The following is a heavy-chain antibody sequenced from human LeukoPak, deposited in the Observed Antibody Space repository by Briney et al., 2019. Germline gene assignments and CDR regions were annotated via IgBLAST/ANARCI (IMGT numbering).Heavy chain of an antibody. CDR3: ARGLN. V-gene: IGHV4-39*01. CDR2: IYYSGST. Sequence: SETLSLTCAVSGDSISGSSYYWGWLRQPPGKGLEWIGSIYYSGSTYYSPSLKSRVTISVDTSKDQFSLKLSSVTAADTAVYYCARGLNWGQGTLVTVSS. CDR1: GDSISGSSYY. D-gene: IGHD3-22*01. J-gene: IGHJ4*02.